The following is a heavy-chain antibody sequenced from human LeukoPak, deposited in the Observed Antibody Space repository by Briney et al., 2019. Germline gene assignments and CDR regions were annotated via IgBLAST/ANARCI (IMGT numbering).Heavy chain of an antibody. Sequence: SQTLSLTCAISGDSVSSNSATWNWFRQSPSRGLECLGRTYYRSKWYNDYAISVKSRITINPDTSKNQFSLQLNSVTPEDTAVYYCARYVTSGRSFDSWGRGTLVTVSS. CDR2: TYYRSKWYN. J-gene: IGHJ4*02. CDR1: GDSVSSNSAT. V-gene: IGHV6-1*01. D-gene: IGHD2/OR15-2a*01. CDR3: ARYVTSGRSFDS.